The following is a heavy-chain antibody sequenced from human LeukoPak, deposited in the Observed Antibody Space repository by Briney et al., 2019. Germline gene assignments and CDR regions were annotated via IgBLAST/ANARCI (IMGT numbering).Heavy chain of an antibody. J-gene: IGHJ3*02. CDR1: GFTFSSYS. V-gene: IGHV3-21*01. Sequence: GGSLRLSCAASGFTFSSYSMNWVRQAPGKGLEWVSSISSSTSYIYYGDSVKGRFTISRDNAKNSLYLQMNSLRVEDTAVYYCVRPPQDSSGHSFDIWGQGTMVTVSS. CDR3: VRPPQDSSGHSFDI. CDR2: ISSSTSYI. D-gene: IGHD3-22*01.